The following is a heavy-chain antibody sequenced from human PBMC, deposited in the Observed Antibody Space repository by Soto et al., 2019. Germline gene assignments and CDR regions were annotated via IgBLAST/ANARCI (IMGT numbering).Heavy chain of an antibody. CDR3: ARVEYSFGTPFLDY. J-gene: IGHJ4*02. CDR2: LSFDRSNE. CDR1: GFTFSSYA. D-gene: IGHD3-16*01. Sequence: TGGSLRLSCAASGFTFSSYAMSWVRQAPGKGLEWVAALSFDRSNEYYADSLRGRFTISRDNSKNTLYLQMNSLRAEDTAVYYCARVEYSFGTPFLDYWGQGTLVTVSS. V-gene: IGHV3-30-3*01.